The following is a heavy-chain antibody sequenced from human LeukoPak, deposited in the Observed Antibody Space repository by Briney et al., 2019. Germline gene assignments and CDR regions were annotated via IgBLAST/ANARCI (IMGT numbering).Heavy chain of an antibody. J-gene: IGHJ4*02. V-gene: IGHV3-11*04. D-gene: IGHD2-15*01. CDR1: GGSFSGYY. CDR2: ISGSSTTI. Sequence: LSLTCAVYGGSFSGYYWSWIRQPPGKGLEWVSYISGSSTTIYYVDSVKGRFTISRDNARNSLYLQMNSLRAEDTAVYYCARGGGTYAYFNFWGQGTLVTVSS. CDR3: ARGGGTYAYFNF.